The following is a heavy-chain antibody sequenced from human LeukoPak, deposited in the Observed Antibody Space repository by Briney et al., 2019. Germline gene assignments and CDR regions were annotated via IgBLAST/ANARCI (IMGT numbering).Heavy chain of an antibody. CDR1: GGSISSSSYY. Sequence: SETPSLTCTVSGGSISSSSYYWGWIRQPPGEGLGWIWSIYYSGSTYYNPPLKSRVTISVYTSKNQFSLKLTSVTAADTAVYYCARDSPSLLQMVYAIQSYFDYWGQGTLVTVSS. J-gene: IGHJ4*02. CDR3: ARDSPSLLQMVYAIQSYFDY. D-gene: IGHD2-8*01. V-gene: IGHV4-39*07. CDR2: IYYSGST.